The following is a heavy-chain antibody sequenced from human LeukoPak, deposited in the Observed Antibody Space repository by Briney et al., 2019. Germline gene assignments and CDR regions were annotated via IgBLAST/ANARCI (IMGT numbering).Heavy chain of an antibody. V-gene: IGHV3-43*02. CDR3: AKARYSGSYYSSWGPDY. CDR2: ICGDGGST. Sequence: GGALRLSCAASGFTFDDYAMHWGRQAPGEGLGWVSLICGDGGSTYYADSVKGRFTISRDNSKNSLYLQMNSLRTEDTALYYCAKARYSGSYYSSWGPDYWGQGTLVTVSS. CDR1: GFTFDDYA. D-gene: IGHD1-26*01. J-gene: IGHJ4*02.